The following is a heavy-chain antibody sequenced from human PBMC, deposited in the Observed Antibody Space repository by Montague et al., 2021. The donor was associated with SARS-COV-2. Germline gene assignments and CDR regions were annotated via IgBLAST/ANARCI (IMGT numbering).Heavy chain of an antibody. D-gene: IGHD5-12*01. CDR1: GFTFSNYS. CDR3: ASDSRYSGYDADY. V-gene: IGHV3-74*01. Sequence: SLRLSCAASGFTFSNYSMHWVRQAPGKGLVWVSRINSDGSSITYADSVKGRFTISRDNTKNTLYLQMNSLRAEDSAVYYCASDSRYSGYDADYWGQGTLVTVSS. CDR2: INSDGSSI. J-gene: IGHJ4*02.